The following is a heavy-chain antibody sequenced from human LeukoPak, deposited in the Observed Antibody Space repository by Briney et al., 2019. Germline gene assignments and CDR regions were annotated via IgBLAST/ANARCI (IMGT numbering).Heavy chain of an antibody. CDR3: ARAGETGTTYYYYGMDV. CDR2: TYYRSKWYN. Sequence: SQTLSLTCAISGDSVFSNSAAWNWIRQSPSRGLEWLGRTYYRSKWYNDYAVSVKSRITINPDTSKNQFSLQLNSVTPEDTAVYYCARAGETGTTYYYYGMDVWGQGTTVTVSS. V-gene: IGHV6-1*01. J-gene: IGHJ6*02. CDR1: GDSVFSNSAA. D-gene: IGHD1-7*01.